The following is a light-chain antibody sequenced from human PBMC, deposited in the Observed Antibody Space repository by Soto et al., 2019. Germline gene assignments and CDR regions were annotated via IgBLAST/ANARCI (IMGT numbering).Light chain of an antibody. CDR3: QQNYRSPPT. J-gene: IGKJ4*01. CDR2: GAA. Sequence: DIQMTRSPSSLSASVGDRVTITCRAGQSILNYLSWYQLKPGKAPRLLMYGAASLQSGVPSRFSGRGSGTDFTLTITGLLPEDFATYYCQQNYRSPPTFGGGTRWIS. CDR1: QSILNY. V-gene: IGKV1-39*01.